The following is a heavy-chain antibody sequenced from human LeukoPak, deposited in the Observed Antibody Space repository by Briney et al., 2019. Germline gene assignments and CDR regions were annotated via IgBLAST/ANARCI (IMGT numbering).Heavy chain of an antibody. CDR3: ARYSSSWYHRDEYFQH. J-gene: IGHJ1*01. CDR2: INHSGST. V-gene: IGHV4-34*01. Sequence: SSETPSLTCAVCGGSFSGYYWSWIRQPPGKGLEWIGEINHSGSTNYNPSLKSRVTISVDTSKNQFSLKLSSVTAADTAVYYCARYSSSWYHRDEYFQHWGQGTLVTVSS. D-gene: IGHD6-13*01. CDR1: GGSFSGYY.